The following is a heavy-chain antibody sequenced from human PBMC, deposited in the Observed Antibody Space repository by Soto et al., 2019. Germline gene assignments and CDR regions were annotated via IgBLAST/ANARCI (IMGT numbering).Heavy chain of an antibody. D-gene: IGHD3-22*01. CDR3: ARAYSYDSSGYYHYYFNS. Sequence: SGSLSLTCAVSGGSISSGGDYWSWIRQPPGKGLEWIGYIYYSGSTYYNPSLKSRVTISVDTSKNQFSLKLSSVTAADTAVYYCARAYSYDSSGYYHYYFNSGGRGTRVPVS. V-gene: IGHV4-30-4*01. CDR2: IYYSGST. J-gene: IGHJ4*02. CDR1: GGSISSGGDY.